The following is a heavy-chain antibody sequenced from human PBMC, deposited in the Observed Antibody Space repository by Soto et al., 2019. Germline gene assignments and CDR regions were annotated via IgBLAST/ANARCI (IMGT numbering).Heavy chain of an antibody. CDR3: ARVYCSGGSCYSSSYYYGMDV. CDR1: GYTFTGYY. J-gene: IGHJ6*02. D-gene: IGHD2-15*01. Sequence: ASVKVSCKASGYTFTGYYMHWVRQAPGQGLEWMGWINPNSGGTNYAQKFQGWVTMTRDTSISTAYMELSSLRSDDTAVYYCARVYCSGGSCYSSSYYYGMDVWGQGTTVTVSS. V-gene: IGHV1-2*04. CDR2: INPNSGGT.